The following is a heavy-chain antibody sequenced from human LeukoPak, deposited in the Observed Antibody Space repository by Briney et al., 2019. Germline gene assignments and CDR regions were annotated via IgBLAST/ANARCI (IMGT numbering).Heavy chain of an antibody. V-gene: IGHV3-48*03. J-gene: IGHJ4*02. D-gene: IGHD4-23*01. CDR1: GFTFSSYE. Sequence: QPGGSLRLSCAASGFTFSSYEMNWVRQAPGKGLEWVSYISSSGSTTYYADSVKGRFTISRDNAKNSLYLQMNSLRAEDTAVYYCAREDYGGNSGDYWGQGTLVTVSS. CDR2: ISSSGSTT. CDR3: AREDYGGNSGDY.